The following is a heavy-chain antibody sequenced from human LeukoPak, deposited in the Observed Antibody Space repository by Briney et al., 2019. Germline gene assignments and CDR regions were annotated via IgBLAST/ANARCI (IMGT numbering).Heavy chain of an antibody. CDR1: GGSISSYY. J-gene: IGHJ3*02. V-gene: IGHV4-59*01. Sequence: PSETLSLTCTVSGGSISSYYWSWLRQPPGKGLEGIGYIYYSGSTNYNPSLKSRVTISVDTSKNQFSLKLSSVTAADTAVYYCSRVRRPGYGGRTFDGFDIWGQGTMVTVSS. CDR3: SRVRRPGYGGRTFDGFDI. CDR2: IYYSGST. D-gene: IGHD5-12*01.